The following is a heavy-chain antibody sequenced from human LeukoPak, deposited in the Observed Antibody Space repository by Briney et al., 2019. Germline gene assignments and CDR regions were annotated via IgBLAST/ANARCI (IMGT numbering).Heavy chain of an antibody. D-gene: IGHD4-17*01. J-gene: IGHJ4*02. CDR3: ARIMTTVTTLPNRTGI. CDR2: ISAYNGNT. V-gene: IGHV1-18*01. Sequence: GASVKVSCKASGYTFTSYGISWVRQAPGQGLEWMGWISAYNGNTNYAQKLQGRVTMTTDTSISTAYMELSRLRSDDTAVYYCARIMTTVTTLPNRTGIWGQGTLVTVSS. CDR1: GYTFTSYG.